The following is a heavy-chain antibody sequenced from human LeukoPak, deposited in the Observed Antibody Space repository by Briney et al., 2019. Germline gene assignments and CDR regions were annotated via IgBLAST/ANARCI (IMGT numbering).Heavy chain of an antibody. CDR3: ARGDSSGIRYYYYGMDV. J-gene: IGHJ6*02. D-gene: IGHD3-22*01. CDR1: GFXVSSNY. CDR2: MDSGGST. Sequence: GGSLRLSCAASGFXVSSNYISWVRQAPGKGLEWVSGMDSGGSTYYADSVKGRFTISRDNSKNTLYLQMNSLRAEDTAVYYCARGDSSGIRYYYYGMDVWGQGTTVTVSS. V-gene: IGHV3-66*01.